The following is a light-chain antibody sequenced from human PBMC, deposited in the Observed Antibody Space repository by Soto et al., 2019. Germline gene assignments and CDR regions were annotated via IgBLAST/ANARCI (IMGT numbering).Light chain of an antibody. CDR1: SSGVGGYTF. Sequence: QSALTQPPSASESPGQSVTISCTGASSGVGGYTFVSWYQQFPGRAPKLLLYEVSKRPSGVPDRFSGSNSGNTAYLTVSGLQAEDEGDYYCQSYDNTLSARYVFGTGTKLTVL. CDR2: EVS. CDR3: QSYDNTLSARYV. V-gene: IGLV2-8*01. J-gene: IGLJ1*01.